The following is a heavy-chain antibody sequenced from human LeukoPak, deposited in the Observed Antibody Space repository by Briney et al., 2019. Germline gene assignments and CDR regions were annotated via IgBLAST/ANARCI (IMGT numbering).Heavy chain of an antibody. D-gene: IGHD2-8*01. Sequence: PGGSLRLSCAASGFTFSSYPMSWVRQAPGKGLEWVSAISGSGGSTYYADSVKGRFTISRDNSKNTLYLQMNSLRAEDTAVYYCAKLVLMVYAPIDYWGQGTLVTVSS. CDR2: ISGSGGST. V-gene: IGHV3-23*01. J-gene: IGHJ4*02. CDR3: AKLVLMVYAPIDY. CDR1: GFTFSSYP.